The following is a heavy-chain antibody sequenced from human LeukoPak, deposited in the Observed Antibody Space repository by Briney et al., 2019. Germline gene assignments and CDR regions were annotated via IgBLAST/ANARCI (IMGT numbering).Heavy chain of an antibody. D-gene: IGHD6-13*01. CDR1: GFTFSSYG. V-gene: IGHV3-33*01. CDR3: ARGSSRYSRLENFDY. J-gene: IGHJ4*02. CDR2: IWYDGSNK. Sequence: GGSLRLSCAASGFTFSSYGMHWVRQAPGKGLEWVAVIWYDGSNKYYADSVKGRFTISRDNSKNTLYLQMNSLRAEDTAVYYCARGSSRYSRLENFDYWGQGTLVTVSS.